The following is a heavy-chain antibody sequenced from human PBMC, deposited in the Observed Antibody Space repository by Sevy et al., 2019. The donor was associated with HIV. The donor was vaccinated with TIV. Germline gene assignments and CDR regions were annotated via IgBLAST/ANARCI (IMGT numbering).Heavy chain of an antibody. J-gene: IGHJ4*02. V-gene: IGHV1-2*02. Sequence: ASVKASCKTSGYTFIGYYMHWVRQAPGQGLEWMGWINPNGGGTNYAQKFQGRVTMTSDTSIGTAYMELSGLRSDDTAIYYCARDHMYYYDTTAYYAGTDYWGQGTLVTVSS. D-gene: IGHD3-22*01. CDR3: ARDHMYYYDTTAYYAGTDY. CDR1: GYTFIGYY. CDR2: INPNGGGT.